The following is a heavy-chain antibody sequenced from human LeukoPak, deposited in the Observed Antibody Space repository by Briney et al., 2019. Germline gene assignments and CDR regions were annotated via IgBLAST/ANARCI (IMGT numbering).Heavy chain of an antibody. V-gene: IGHV1-18*01. CDR2: ISAYNGDT. J-gene: IGHJ4*02. CDR1: GYTFTSFG. D-gene: IGHD6-6*01. Sequence: GASVKVSCKASGYTFTSFGISWVRQAPGQGLERMGWISAYNGDTNYAHKFQGRVTMTTDTSTSTAYLEMRNLKSDDTAVYYCAREASGAARWYFDYWGQGTLVTVSS. CDR3: AREASGAARWYFDY.